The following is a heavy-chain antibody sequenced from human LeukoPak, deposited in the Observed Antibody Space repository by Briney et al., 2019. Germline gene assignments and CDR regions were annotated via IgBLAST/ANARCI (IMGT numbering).Heavy chain of an antibody. V-gene: IGHV3-53*01. CDR3: ARSAPGPNYHYYYYMDV. Sequence: GGSLRLSCAASGFTVSSNYMSWVRQAPGKGLEWVSVIYSGGSTYYADSVKGRFTISGDNSKNTLYLQMNSLRAEDTAVYYCARSAPGPNYHYYYYMDVWGKGTTVTVSS. J-gene: IGHJ6*03. CDR1: GFTVSSNY. CDR2: IYSGGST.